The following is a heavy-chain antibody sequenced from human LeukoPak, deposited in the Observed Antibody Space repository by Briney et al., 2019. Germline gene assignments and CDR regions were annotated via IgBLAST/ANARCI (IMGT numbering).Heavy chain of an antibody. CDR1: GFTFSSHS. V-gene: IGHV3-21*04. CDR3: AKDRGYGDPYYYYGMDV. CDR2: ISSSSYI. D-gene: IGHD4-17*01. J-gene: IGHJ6*02. Sequence: GGSLRLSCAASGFTFSSHSMNWVRQAPGKGLEWVSSISSSSYIYYADSVKGRFTISRDNSKNTLYLQMNSLRAEDTAVYYCAKDRGYGDPYYYYGMDVWGQGTTVTVSS.